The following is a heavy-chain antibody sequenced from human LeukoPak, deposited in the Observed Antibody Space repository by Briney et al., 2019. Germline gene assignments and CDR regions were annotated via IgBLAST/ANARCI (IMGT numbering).Heavy chain of an antibody. Sequence: ASVKVPCKASGYTFTSYDINWVRQATGQGLEWMGWMNPNSGNTGYAQKFQGRVTMTRNTSISTAYMELSSLRSEDTAVYYCARSYSSSWYGGGDYWGQGTLVTVSS. V-gene: IGHV1-8*01. D-gene: IGHD6-13*01. CDR3: ARSYSSSWYGGGDY. CDR2: MNPNSGNT. CDR1: GYTFTSYD. J-gene: IGHJ4*02.